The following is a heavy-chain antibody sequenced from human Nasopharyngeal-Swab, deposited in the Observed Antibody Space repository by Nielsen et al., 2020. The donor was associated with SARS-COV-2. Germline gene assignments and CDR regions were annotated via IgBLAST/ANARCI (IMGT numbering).Heavy chain of an antibody. J-gene: IGHJ4*02. CDR3: AKDPMTLWFGDRYFDY. CDR1: GFTFSSYA. Sequence: GESLKISCAASGFTFSSYAMSWVRQAPGKGLEWVSAISGSGGSTYYADSVKGRFTISRDNSKNTLYLQMNSLRAEDTAVYYCAKDPMTLWFGDRYFDYWGQGTLVTVSS. V-gene: IGHV3-23*01. CDR2: ISGSGGST. D-gene: IGHD3-10*01.